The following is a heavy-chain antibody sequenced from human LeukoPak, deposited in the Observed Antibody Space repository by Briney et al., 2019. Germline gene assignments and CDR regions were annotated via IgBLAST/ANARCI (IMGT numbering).Heavy chain of an antibody. CDR3: ARAVRRGRFLEDRRWFDP. V-gene: IGHV4-59*01. D-gene: IGHD3-3*01. J-gene: IGHJ5*02. CDR1: GGSISSYY. CDR2: IYYSGST. Sequence: PSETLSLTCTVSGGSISSYYWSWIRQPPGKGLEWVGYIYYSGSTNYNPSLKSRVTISVDTSKNQFSLKQSSVAAADTAVYYCARAVRRGRFLEDRRWFDPWGQGTLVTVSS.